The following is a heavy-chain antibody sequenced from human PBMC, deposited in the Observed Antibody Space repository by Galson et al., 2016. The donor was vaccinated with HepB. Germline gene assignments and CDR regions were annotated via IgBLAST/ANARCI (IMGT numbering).Heavy chain of an antibody. CDR3: ARDFKLGAPDYMDV. CDR2: IDIAGDT. D-gene: IGHD1-26*01. CDR1: GFIFSNYD. Sequence: SLRLSCAASGFIFSNYDMHWVRQVAGKGLEWVSCIDIAGDTYYPDSVKGRFTISRDNSKNTVDLQIHSLRSEDAAVYFCARDFKLGAPDYMDVWGKGTTVTVSS. V-gene: IGHV3-13*01. J-gene: IGHJ6*03.